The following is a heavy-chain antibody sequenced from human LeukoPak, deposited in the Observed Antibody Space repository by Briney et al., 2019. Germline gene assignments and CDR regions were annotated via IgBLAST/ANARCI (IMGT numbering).Heavy chain of an antibody. Sequence: PSETLSLTCTVSGGSISSSSYYWSWIRQPPGKGLEWIGYIYYSGSTNYNPSLKSRVTISVDTSKNQFSLKLSSVTAADTAVYYCARLPSDMVRGYFDYWGQGTLVTVSS. CDR1: GGSISSSSYY. D-gene: IGHD3-10*01. CDR2: IYYSGST. V-gene: IGHV4-61*05. J-gene: IGHJ4*02. CDR3: ARLPSDMVRGYFDY.